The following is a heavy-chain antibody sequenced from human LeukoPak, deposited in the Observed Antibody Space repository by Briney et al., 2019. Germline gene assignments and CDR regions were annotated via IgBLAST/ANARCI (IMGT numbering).Heavy chain of an antibody. CDR2: IYNTGST. CDR3: ARGSGLELRNQFWFDP. CDR1: GGSISSGGYY. V-gene: IGHV4-31*03. J-gene: IGHJ5*02. D-gene: IGHD1-7*01. Sequence: PSETLSLTCTVSGGSISSGGYYWSWIRQLPGKGLEWIGYIYNTGSTYYNPSLQSRVTVSVDTSKNQFSLKLSSVTAADTAVYYCARGSGLELRNQFWFDPWGQGTLVTVSS.